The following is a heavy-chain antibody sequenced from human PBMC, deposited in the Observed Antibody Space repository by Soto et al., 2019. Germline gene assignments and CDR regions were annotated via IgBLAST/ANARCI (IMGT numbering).Heavy chain of an antibody. V-gene: IGHV3-23*01. Sequence: EVQLLESGGDLIQPGGSLRLSCVASGLTFGSRAMSWVRQSPGEGLEWVSTITDTGGDAKYADSVRGRFAISRDNSKNNLALQIRALRAEDPAIYFWVGGSKDSYPGGRIFDFWGRGTLVTVSS. D-gene: IGHD3-16*01. J-gene: IGHJ4*02. CDR3: VGGSKDSYPGGRIFDF. CDR1: GLTFGSRA. CDR2: ITDTGGDA.